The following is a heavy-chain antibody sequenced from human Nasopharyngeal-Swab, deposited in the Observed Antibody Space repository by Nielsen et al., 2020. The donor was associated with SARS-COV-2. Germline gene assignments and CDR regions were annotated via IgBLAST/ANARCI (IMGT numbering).Heavy chain of an antibody. Sequence: GESLKISCAASGFTFSDYYMSWIRQAPGKGLEWVSYISSSGSTIYYADSVKGRFTISRDNAKNSLYLQMNSLRAEDTAVYYCAREADCSGGSCYWDNWFDPWGQGTLVTVSS. D-gene: IGHD2-15*01. CDR2: ISSSGSTI. V-gene: IGHV3-11*01. CDR3: AREADCSGGSCYWDNWFDP. J-gene: IGHJ5*02. CDR1: GFTFSDYY.